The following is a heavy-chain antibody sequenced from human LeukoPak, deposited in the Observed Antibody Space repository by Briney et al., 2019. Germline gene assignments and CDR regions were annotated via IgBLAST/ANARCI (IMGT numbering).Heavy chain of an antibody. CDR1: GFTFSSYW. J-gene: IGHJ5*02. CDR2: IKQDGSKK. Sequence: GGSLRLSCAASGFTFSSYWMSWVRQAPGKGLEWVASIKQDGSKKYYVDSVKGRFTISRDNAKNSLYLQMNSLRAEDTALYYCARAPGEGWFDPWGQGTLVTVSS. V-gene: IGHV3-7*01. D-gene: IGHD4-17*01. CDR3: ARAPGEGWFDP.